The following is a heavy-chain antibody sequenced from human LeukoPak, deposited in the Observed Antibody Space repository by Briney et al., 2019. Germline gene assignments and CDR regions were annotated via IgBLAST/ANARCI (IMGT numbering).Heavy chain of an antibody. CDR3: ARGSDAMVRGVIGY. V-gene: IGHV4-59*01. J-gene: IGHJ4*02. D-gene: IGHD3-10*01. CDR2: IYSTGST. CDR1: GGSISSYY. Sequence: SETLSLTCSVSGGSISSYYWSWIRQPPGKGLEWFGYIYSTGSTNYNPPLKSRVTISVDTSKNQFSLELASVTAADTAVYYCARGSDAMVRGVIGYWGQGTLVTVSP.